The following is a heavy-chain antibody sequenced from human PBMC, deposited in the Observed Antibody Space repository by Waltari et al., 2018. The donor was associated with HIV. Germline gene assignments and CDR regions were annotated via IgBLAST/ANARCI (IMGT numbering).Heavy chain of an antibody. CDR2: VYPSGAT. Sequence: QVQLQESGPGLVTPSETLSLTCAVSGYSISSGFYWAWIRQPPGEGLVWIGNVYPSGATTYNPSLESRVSISLDTSANKFSLKLTSVTAADTAVYYCARYGSGTSFEYWGQGARVTVSS. CDR3: ARYGSGTSFEY. CDR1: GYSISSGFY. V-gene: IGHV4-38-2*01. J-gene: IGHJ4*02. D-gene: IGHD3-10*01.